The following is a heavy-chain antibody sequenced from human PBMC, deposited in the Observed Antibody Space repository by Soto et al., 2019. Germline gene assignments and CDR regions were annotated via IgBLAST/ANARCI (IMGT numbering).Heavy chain of an antibody. CDR1: GYTFTGYF. Sequence: ASVKVSCKASGYTFTGYFMHWVRQAPGQGLEWMGWINPYRGGADYAQSFQGRVTMTRDTSISTVYMELSRLRFDDTAAYYCARVIRGAYYNSPLDTWGQGTVVTVSS. V-gene: IGHV1-2*02. D-gene: IGHD3-10*01. J-gene: IGHJ5*02. CDR3: ARVIRGAYYNSPLDT. CDR2: INPYRGGA.